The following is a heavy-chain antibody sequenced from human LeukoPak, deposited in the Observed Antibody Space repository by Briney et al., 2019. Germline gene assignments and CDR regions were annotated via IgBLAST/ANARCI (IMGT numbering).Heavy chain of an antibody. J-gene: IGHJ3*02. CDR2: INHSGST. Sequence: SETLSLTCAVYGGSFSGYYWSWIRQPPGKGLEWIGEINHSGSTNYNPSLESRVTISVDTSKNQFSLKLSSVTAADTAVYYCARGMDYYDSSGYYLNAFDIWGQGTMVTVSS. V-gene: IGHV4-34*01. CDR1: GGSFSGYY. D-gene: IGHD3-22*01. CDR3: ARGMDYYDSSGYYLNAFDI.